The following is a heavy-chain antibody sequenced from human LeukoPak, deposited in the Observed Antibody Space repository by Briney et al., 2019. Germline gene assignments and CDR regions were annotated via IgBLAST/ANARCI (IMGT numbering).Heavy chain of an antibody. CDR1: ACTFIIYA. Sequence: AVTVTFKSSACTFIIYAISWVRPPHGQGLAWMGGIITVFGTANYAQKFQGRVTITADESTSTAYMELSSLRSEDTAVYYCASVEVIVGATLYYYYYRDVWGEGTTVTVSS. J-gene: IGHJ6*03. CDR3: ASVEVIVGATLYYYYYRDV. CDR2: IITVFGTA. V-gene: IGHV1-69*01. D-gene: IGHD1-26*01.